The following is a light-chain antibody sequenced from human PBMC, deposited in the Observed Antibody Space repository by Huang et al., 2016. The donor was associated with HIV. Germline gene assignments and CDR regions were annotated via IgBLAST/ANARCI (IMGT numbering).Light chain of an antibody. CDR1: QSINSH. Sequence: DIQMTQSPSSLSASIGDRVTITCRSSQSINSHLNWYQQSPGKAPKLLIYSASSLHSGVPSRFSGSGSATDFTLTISSLQPEDFATYLCQQSYSTPWTFGQGTKVEIK. V-gene: IGKV1-39*01. J-gene: IGKJ1*01. CDR3: QQSYSTPWT. CDR2: SAS.